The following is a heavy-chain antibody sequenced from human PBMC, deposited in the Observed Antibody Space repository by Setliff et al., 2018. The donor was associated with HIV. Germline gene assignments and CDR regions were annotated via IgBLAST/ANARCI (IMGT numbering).Heavy chain of an antibody. CDR3: ARESYGSGTYDY. D-gene: IGHD3-10*01. J-gene: IGHJ4*02. CDR1: GFSFDDYY. CDR2: VIPNSGKT. Sequence: ASVKVSCKASGFSFDDYYIHWVRQAPGQGLEWMGCVIPNSGKTYYAQEFQGRVTMTSDTSINTAYMEVSWLTSDDTAIYYCARESYGSGTYDYWGQGTLVTVSS. V-gene: IGHV1-2*02.